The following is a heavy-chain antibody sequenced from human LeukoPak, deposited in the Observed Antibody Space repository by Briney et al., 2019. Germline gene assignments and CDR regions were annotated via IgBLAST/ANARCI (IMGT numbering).Heavy chain of an antibody. V-gene: IGHV4-61*01. Sequence: PSETLSLTCTVSGGSVSTDSYYWSWIRQPPGKGLEWIGNIYYRGSTNYNPSLKSRVTISVDTSKNQFSLRLTSVTAADTAVYYCARLRYSSGWYVDYWGQGTLVTVSS. CDR1: GGSVSTDSYY. D-gene: IGHD6-19*01. J-gene: IGHJ4*02. CDR2: IYYRGST. CDR3: ARLRYSSGWYVDY.